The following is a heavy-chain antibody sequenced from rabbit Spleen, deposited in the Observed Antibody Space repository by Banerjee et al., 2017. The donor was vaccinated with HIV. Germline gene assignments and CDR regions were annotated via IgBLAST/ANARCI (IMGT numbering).Heavy chain of an antibody. J-gene: IGHJ6*01. CDR2: VAAGVSFIS. Sequence: EQLEESGGGLVKPEGSLTLTCKASGVSLNDKDVMCWVRQAPGKGPEWIACVAAGVSFISYYATWAKGRFTISKTSSTTVTLQMTSLTAADTATYFCARSTYGYDDYGDLYYAAMDLWGQAPSSPS. D-gene: IGHD2-1*01. V-gene: IGHV1S45*01. CDR1: GVSLNDKDV. CDR3: ARSTYGYDDYGDLYYAAMDL.